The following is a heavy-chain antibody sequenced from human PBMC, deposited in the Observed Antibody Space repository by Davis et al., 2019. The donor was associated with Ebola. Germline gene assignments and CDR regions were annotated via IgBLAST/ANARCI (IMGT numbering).Heavy chain of an antibody. CDR3: ARALGTANDY. V-gene: IGHV4-4*09. Sequence: SETLSLTCTVSGGYISGYYWSWIRQPPGKALEWIGYIYPSGSTYYNPSLQSRASISVDAAKNQVSLQLTSMTAADTAVYYCARALGTANDYWGQGTLVTVSS. D-gene: IGHD2-21*02. CDR1: GGYISGYY. CDR2: IYPSGST. J-gene: IGHJ4*02.